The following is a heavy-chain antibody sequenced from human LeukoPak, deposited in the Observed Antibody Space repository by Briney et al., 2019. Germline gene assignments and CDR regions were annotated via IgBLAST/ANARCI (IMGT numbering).Heavy chain of an antibody. CDR1: GYTFTSYG. J-gene: IGHJ6*03. V-gene: IGHV1-18*01. CDR3: ARGTSSSWYPGGEYYYYMDV. D-gene: IGHD6-13*01. Sequence: ASVKVSCKASGYTFTSYGISWLRQAPGQGLEWMGWISAYNGNTNYAQELQGRVTMTTDTYTSTAYMELRSLRSDDTAVYYCARGTSSSWYPGGEYYYYMDVWGKGTTVTVSS. CDR2: ISAYNGNT.